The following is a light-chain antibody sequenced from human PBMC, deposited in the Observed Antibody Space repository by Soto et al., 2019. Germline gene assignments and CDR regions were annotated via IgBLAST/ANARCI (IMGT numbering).Light chain of an antibody. CDR1: SSEVGGYNY. V-gene: IGLV2-14*01. Sequence: QSALTQPASVSGSPGQSITISCTGTSSEVGGYNYVSWYQQHPGKAPKLMIYEVSHRPSGVSNRFSGSKSGNTASLTISGLQAEDEADYYCSSYTSSSTWVFGGGTKFTVL. CDR3: SSYTSSSTWV. J-gene: IGLJ3*02. CDR2: EVS.